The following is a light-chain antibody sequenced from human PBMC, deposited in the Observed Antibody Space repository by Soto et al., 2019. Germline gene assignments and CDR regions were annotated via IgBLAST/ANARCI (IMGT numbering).Light chain of an antibody. J-gene: IGKJ5*01. CDR2: EAS. V-gene: IGKV3-11*01. CDR3: QQRNYWQVT. Sequence: EIVLTQSPGTLSVSPGGRATLSCRASQSVNTFLAWYQQRPGQAPRLLMYEASNRATGVPARFSGSGSGTDFTLTISSLEPEDFAIYYCQQRNYWQVTFGQGTRLEI. CDR1: QSVNTF.